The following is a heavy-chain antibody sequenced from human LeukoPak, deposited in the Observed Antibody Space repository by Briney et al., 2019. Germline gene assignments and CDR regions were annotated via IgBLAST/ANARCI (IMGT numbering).Heavy chain of an antibody. D-gene: IGHD2-15*01. CDR3: TSSVSYCSGGSCSDY. Sequence: GGSLRLSCTASGFTFGDYAMSWFRQAPGKGLEWVGFIRSKAYGGTTEYAASVKGRFTISRDDSKSIAYLQTNSLKTEDTAVYYCTSSVSYCSGGSCSDYWGQGTLVTVSS. J-gene: IGHJ4*02. CDR2: IRSKAYGGTT. V-gene: IGHV3-49*03. CDR1: GFTFGDYA.